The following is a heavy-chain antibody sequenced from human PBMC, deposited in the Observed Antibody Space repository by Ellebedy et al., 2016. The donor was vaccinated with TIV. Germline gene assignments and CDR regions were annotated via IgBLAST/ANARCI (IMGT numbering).Heavy chain of an antibody. D-gene: IGHD2-8*01. Sequence: AASVKVSCKSSGYIFTKSHVHWVRQAPGQGLEWMGIINPNDGSTSYAQQLKGRVTMTRDTSTSTVYMELSSLRFEDTAVYYCARDNRGLESTKRFDHWGQGTLVTVSS. J-gene: IGHJ4*02. V-gene: IGHV1-46*04. CDR3: ARDNRGLESTKRFDH. CDR2: INPNDGST. CDR1: GYIFTKSH.